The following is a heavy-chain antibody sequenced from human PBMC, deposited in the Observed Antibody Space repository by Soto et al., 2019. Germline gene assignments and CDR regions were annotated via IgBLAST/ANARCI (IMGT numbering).Heavy chain of an antibody. J-gene: IGHJ1*01. D-gene: IGHD3-22*01. CDR2: ISGTGGGT. CDR1: GFTFWTYA. CDR3: ARHPPPGYYYDSSGYYGYFQH. V-gene: IGHV3-23*01. Sequence: GGSLRLSCAASGFTFWTYAMSWVRQAPGKGLEWVSVISGTGGGTSYADSAKGRFTISRDNSKNTLYLQMNSLGVEDTAVYYCARHPPPGYYYDSSGYYGYFQHWGQGTPVTVSS.